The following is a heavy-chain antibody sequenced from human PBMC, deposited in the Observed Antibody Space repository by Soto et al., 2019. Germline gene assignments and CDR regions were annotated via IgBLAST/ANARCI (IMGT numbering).Heavy chain of an antibody. V-gene: IGHV5-10-1*01. J-gene: IGHJ6*02. CDR1: GYSFTSYW. CDR2: IDPSDSYT. CDR3: ASSYYDSSGYYNYYYGMDV. D-gene: IGHD3-22*01. Sequence: GESLKISCKGSGYSFTSYWISWVHQMPGKGLEWMGRIDPSDSYTNYSPSFQGHVTISADKSISTAYLQWGSLKASDTAMYYCASSYYDSSGYYNYYYGMDVWGQGTTVTVSS.